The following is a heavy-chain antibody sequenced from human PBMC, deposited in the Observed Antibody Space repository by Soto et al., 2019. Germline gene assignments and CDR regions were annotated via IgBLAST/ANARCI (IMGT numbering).Heavy chain of an antibody. CDR1: GGSFSGYY. V-gene: IGHV4-34*01. J-gene: IGHJ3*02. CDR3: AQTSFYDFWSGYNHDAFDI. D-gene: IGHD3-3*01. CDR2: INHSGST. Sequence: QVQLQQWGAGLLKPSETLSLTCAVYGGSFSGYYWSWIRQPPGKGLEWIGEINHSGSTNYNPSLKSRVTISVDTSKNQFSLKLSSVTAADTAVYYCAQTSFYDFWSGYNHDAFDIWGQGTMVTVSS.